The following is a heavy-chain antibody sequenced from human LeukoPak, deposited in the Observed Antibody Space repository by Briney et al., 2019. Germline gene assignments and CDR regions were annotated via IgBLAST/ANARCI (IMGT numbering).Heavy chain of an antibody. Sequence: GGSLRLSCAASGFTFSSYGMHWVRQAPGKGLEWVAVVSYDGGYKYYADSVKGRFTISRDDSKNTLLLQMNSLRTEDTAVYYCAKGSWGIAAAGRYYFDYWGQGTLVTVSS. CDR2: VSYDGGYK. CDR1: GFTFSSYG. V-gene: IGHV3-30*18. D-gene: IGHD6-13*01. J-gene: IGHJ4*02. CDR3: AKGSWGIAAAGRYYFDY.